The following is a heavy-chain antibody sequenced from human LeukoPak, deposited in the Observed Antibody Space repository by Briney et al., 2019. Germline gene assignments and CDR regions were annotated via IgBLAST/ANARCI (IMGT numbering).Heavy chain of an antibody. D-gene: IGHD2-15*01. CDR2: ISWDGTST. CDR1: GFTFDEYT. Sequence: PGGSLRLSCAASGFTFDEYTMHWVRQAPGKGLEWVSLISWDGTSTRYAESVEGRFTVSRDNNKNSLYLQMHSLTTEDTALYYCAKDGYCSGADCYSGLDYWGQGTLVTVSS. CDR3: AKDGYCSGADCYSGLDY. V-gene: IGHV3-43*01. J-gene: IGHJ4*02.